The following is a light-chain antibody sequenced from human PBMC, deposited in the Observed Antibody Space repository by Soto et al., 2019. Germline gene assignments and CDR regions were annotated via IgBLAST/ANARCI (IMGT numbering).Light chain of an antibody. CDR3: QQYNVWPLT. CDR2: VAS. J-gene: IGKJ4*01. V-gene: IGKV3-15*01. Sequence: EIVMTQSPATLSVSPGERATLSCRASQSVSSNLAWYQHEPGQTPKLLIYVASTRATGIPARFSGSWSATEFTLTISSLQSEDFAAYYCQQYNVWPLTFGGATKVEFK. CDR1: QSVSSN.